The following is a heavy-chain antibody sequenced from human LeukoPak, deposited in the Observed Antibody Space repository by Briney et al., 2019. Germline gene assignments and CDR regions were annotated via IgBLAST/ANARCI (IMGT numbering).Heavy chain of an antibody. Sequence: SETLSLTCTVSGGSISSSSYYWGWIRQPPGKGLEWIGSVYYSGITYYNPSLKSRVTISVDTSKNQFSLKLSSVTAADTAVYYCARPGAGGTGLYYFDYWGQGTLVTVSS. CDR2: VYYSGIT. CDR1: GGSISSSSYY. D-gene: IGHD6-13*01. V-gene: IGHV4-39*01. J-gene: IGHJ4*02. CDR3: ARPGAGGTGLYYFDY.